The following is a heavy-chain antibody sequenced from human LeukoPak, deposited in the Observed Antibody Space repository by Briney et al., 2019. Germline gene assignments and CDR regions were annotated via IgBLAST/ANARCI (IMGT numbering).Heavy chain of an antibody. V-gene: IGHV1-24*01. CDR3: ATKTYYYDSSGYFSLPDY. D-gene: IGHD3-22*01. CDR1: GYTLTELS. CDR2: FAPEDGET. Sequence: ASVKVSCKVSGYTLTELSMHWVRQAPGKGVEWMGGFAPEDGETIYAQKFQGRVTMTEDTSTDTAYMELSSLRSEDTAVYYYATKTYYYDSSGYFSLPDYWGQGTLVTVSS. J-gene: IGHJ4*02.